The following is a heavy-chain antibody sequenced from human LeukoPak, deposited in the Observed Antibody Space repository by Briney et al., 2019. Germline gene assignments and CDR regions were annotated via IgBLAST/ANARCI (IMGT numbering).Heavy chain of an antibody. J-gene: IGHJ6*02. CDR3: AREEGREYSSGWSSRYYYYGMDV. Sequence: NPSETLSLTCTVSGGSISSGGYYWSWIRQHPGKGLEWIGYIYYSGSTNYNPSLKSRVTISVDTSKNQFSLKLSSVTAADTAVYYCAREEGREYSSGWSSRYYYYGMDVWGQGTTVTVS. D-gene: IGHD6-19*01. CDR1: GGSISSGGYY. CDR2: IYYSGST. V-gene: IGHV4-31*03.